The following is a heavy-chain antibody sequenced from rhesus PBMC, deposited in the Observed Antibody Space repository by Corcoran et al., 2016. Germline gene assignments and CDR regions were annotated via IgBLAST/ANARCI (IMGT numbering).Heavy chain of an antibody. V-gene: IGHV4S7*01. J-gene: IGHJ2*01. Sequence: VQLQESGPGLLKPSETLSLPCAVSGGSISGGYAWGWRRQPPGKGLAWIGSIYSSSGNTYYNPSLKSRVTISTDTSKNQFSLKLSSVTAAHTAVYYCARVSDGNYPRGYFDLWGPGTPITISS. CDR2: IYSSSGNT. CDR3: ARVSDGNYPRGYFDL. CDR1: GGSISGGYA. D-gene: IGHD4-35*01.